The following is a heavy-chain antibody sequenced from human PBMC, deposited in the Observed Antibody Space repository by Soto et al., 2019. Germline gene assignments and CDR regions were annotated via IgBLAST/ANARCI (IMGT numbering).Heavy chain of an antibody. CDR3: GRTNYYDSSGYYDY. Sequence: GGSLRLSCAASGFTFSSYWMSWVRQAPGKGLEWVANIKQDGSEKYYVDSVKGRFTISRDNAKNSLYLQMNSLRAEDTAVYYCGRTNYYDSSGYYDYWGQGTLVTVSS. CDR1: GFTFSSYW. J-gene: IGHJ4*02. CDR2: IKQDGSEK. V-gene: IGHV3-7*05. D-gene: IGHD3-22*01.